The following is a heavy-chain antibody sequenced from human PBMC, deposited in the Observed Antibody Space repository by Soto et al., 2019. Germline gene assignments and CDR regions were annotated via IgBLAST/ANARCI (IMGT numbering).Heavy chain of an antibody. CDR3: ARDHLRFLEWLSIFDY. Sequence: GGSLRLSCAASGFTFRSYSMNWVRQAPGKGPEWVSSISNNGDHIYYADSERGRFTISRDNAKNSVYLQMNSLRAEDTAVYYCARDHLRFLEWLSIFDYWGQGALVTVSS. J-gene: IGHJ4*02. V-gene: IGHV3-21*01. D-gene: IGHD3-3*01. CDR2: ISNNGDHI. CDR1: GFTFRSYS.